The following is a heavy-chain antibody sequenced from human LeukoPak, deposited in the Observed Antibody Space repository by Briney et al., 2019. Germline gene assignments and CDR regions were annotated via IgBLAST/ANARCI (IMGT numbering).Heavy chain of an antibody. V-gene: IGHV4-38-2*01. CDR3: ARLWGSGYYFDS. Sequence: SGTLSLTCVVSGYSISSGYYWGWIRQPPGKGLEWIGSIWHSGTTYYNPSLKSRVTISVDTSNNQFSLKLSSVTAADAAVFYCARLWGSGYYFDSWGQGTLVTVSS. CDR1: GYSISSGYY. CDR2: IWHSGTT. D-gene: IGHD7-27*01. J-gene: IGHJ4*02.